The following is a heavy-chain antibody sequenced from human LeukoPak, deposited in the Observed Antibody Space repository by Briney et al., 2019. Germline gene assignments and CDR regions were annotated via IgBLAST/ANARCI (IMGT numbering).Heavy chain of an antibody. V-gene: IGHV3-21*01. CDR3: ARSIAAAGTCWFDP. CDR2: ISSSSTYI. J-gene: IGHJ5*02. Sequence: GGSLRLSCAASGFTFSTYIMNWVRQAPGKGLEWVSSISSSSTYIYYADSVKGRFTISRDNAKNSLYLQMNSLRAEDTAVYYCARSIAAAGTCWFDPWGQGTLVTVSS. D-gene: IGHD6-13*01. CDR1: GFTFSTYI.